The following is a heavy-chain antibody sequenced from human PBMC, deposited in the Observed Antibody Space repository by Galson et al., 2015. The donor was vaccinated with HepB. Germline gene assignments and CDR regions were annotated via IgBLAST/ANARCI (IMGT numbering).Heavy chain of an antibody. J-gene: IGHJ6*02. D-gene: IGHD3-10*01. Sequence: SVKVSCKASGYTFTSYYMHWVRQAPGQGLEWMGIINPSGGSTSYAQKFQGRVTMTRDTSTSTVYMELSSLRSEDTAVYYCARLVSGRGYYYYYGMDVWGQGTTVTVSS. V-gene: IGHV1-46*01. CDR3: ARLVSGRGYYYYYGMDV. CDR2: INPSGGST. CDR1: GYTFTSYY.